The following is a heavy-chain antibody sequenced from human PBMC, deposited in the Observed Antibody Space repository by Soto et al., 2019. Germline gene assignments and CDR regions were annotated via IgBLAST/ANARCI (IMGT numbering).Heavy chain of an antibody. V-gene: IGHV3-30*18. Sequence: QVQLVESGGGVVQPGRSLRLSCAASGFTFSSYGMHWVRQAPGKGLEWVAVISYDGSNKYYADSVKGRFTISRDNSKNTLYLQMNSLRAEDTAVYYCAKEIRLGELSSRYYFDYWGQGTLVTVSS. CDR3: AKEIRLGELSSRYYFDY. D-gene: IGHD3-16*02. CDR1: GFTFSSYG. J-gene: IGHJ4*02. CDR2: ISYDGSNK.